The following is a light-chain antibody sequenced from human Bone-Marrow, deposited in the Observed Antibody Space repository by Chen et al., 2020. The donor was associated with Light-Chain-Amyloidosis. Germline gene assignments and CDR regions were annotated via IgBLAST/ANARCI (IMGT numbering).Light chain of an antibody. CDR3: QQSYSLPLT. J-gene: IGKJ4*02. CDR2: LAS. Sequence: DIRMTQSPLSLSASVGDKIPISCRTRYHIENYLNWYQQKPGTARKLLIFLASRLKSGVPSRFSGRGSGTSFTLTIDNLQPEDFATYYCQQSYSLPLTFGGGTKV. CDR1: YHIENY. V-gene: IGKV1-39*01.